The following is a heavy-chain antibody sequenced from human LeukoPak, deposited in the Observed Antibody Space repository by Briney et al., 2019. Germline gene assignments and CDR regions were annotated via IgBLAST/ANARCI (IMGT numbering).Heavy chain of an antibody. CDR3: ARGQVPAARGYNWFDP. CDR2: INARGDT. D-gene: IGHD2-2*01. CDR1: GWSFNDYY. Sequence: PSETLSLTCAVYGWSFNDYYWNWIRQPTGKGLEWVGEINARGDTNFNPSLKSRVTISVDTSKSQFSLTLTSMIAADTAVYYCARGQVPAARGYNWFDPWGQGTLVTVSS. V-gene: IGHV4-34*01. J-gene: IGHJ5*02.